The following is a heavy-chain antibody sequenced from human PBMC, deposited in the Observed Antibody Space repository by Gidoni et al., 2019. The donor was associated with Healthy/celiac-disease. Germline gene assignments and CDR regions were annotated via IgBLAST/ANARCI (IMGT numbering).Heavy chain of an antibody. CDR2: ISWNSGSI. Sequence: EVQLVESGGGLVQPGRSLRLSCAASGFTFDDYAMHWVRQAPGKGLEWVSGISWNSGSIGYADSVKGRFTISRDNAKNSLYLQMNSLRAEDTALYYCATIAAAGTGDYWGQGTLVTVSS. CDR1: GFTFDDYA. CDR3: ATIAAAGTGDY. D-gene: IGHD6-13*01. J-gene: IGHJ4*02. V-gene: IGHV3-9*01.